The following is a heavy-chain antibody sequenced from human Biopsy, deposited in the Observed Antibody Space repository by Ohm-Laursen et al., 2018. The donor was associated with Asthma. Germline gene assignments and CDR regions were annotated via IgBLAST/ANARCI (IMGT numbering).Heavy chain of an antibody. D-gene: IGHD2-21*02. CDR3: AREGVFCGGLCYSPPDF. CDR2: LIPVLGTP. CDR1: GDSFNNFA. V-gene: IGHV1-69*13. Sequence: SVKVSCKASGDSFNNFAISWVRQAPGQGLEWMGGLIPVLGTPDHAQMFEGRVTITADESTSTAYMELSSLRSEDTAVYYCAREGVFCGGLCYSPPDFWGQGTLVTVSS. J-gene: IGHJ4*02.